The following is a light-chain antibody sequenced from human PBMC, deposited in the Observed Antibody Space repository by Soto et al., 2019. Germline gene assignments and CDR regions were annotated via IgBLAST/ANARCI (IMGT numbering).Light chain of an antibody. CDR1: SSNIGSNN. CDR3: TTWDGSLNGRV. J-gene: IGLJ3*02. Sequence: QSALTQPPSASGTPGQRVTISCSGSSSNIGSNNVNWYQQFPGTAPKLLIYSSDQRPSGVPDRVSGSKSGTSASLDISGLQSEDEADYYCTTWDGSLNGRVFGGGTKLTVL. V-gene: IGLV1-44*01. CDR2: SSD.